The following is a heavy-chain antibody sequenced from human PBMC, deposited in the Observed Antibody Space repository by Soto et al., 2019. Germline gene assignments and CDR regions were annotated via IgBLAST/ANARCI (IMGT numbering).Heavy chain of an antibody. CDR2: INPSGGST. D-gene: IGHD1-1*01. Sequence: ASVKVSCTASGYTFTSYYMHWVRQAPGQGLEWMGIINPSGGSTSYAQKFQGRVTMTRDESTRTAYMELSTLTSEDTAVYYCARGTVTGSEYNYYYYGMDVWGQGTTVTVSS. V-gene: IGHV1-46*01. CDR3: ARGTVTGSEYNYYYYGMDV. CDR1: GYTFTSYY. J-gene: IGHJ6*02.